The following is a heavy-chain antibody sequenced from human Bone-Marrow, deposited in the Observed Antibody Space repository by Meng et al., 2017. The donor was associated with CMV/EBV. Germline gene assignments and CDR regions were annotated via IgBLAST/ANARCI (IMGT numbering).Heavy chain of an antibody. CDR1: GFTFSSYA. J-gene: IGHJ4*02. CDR2: IRYDGSNK. D-gene: IGHD6-13*01. V-gene: IGHV3-30*02. Sequence: GESLKISCAASGFTFSSYAMHWVRQAPGKGLEWVAFIRYDGSNKYYADSVKGRFTISRDNSKNTLYLQMNSLRAEDTAVYYCAKDRGQQLPRGDFDYWGQGTLVTVSS. CDR3: AKDRGQQLPRGDFDY.